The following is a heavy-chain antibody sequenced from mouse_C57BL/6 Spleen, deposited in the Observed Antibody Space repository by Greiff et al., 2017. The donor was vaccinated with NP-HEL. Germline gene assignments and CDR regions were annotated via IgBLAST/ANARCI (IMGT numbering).Heavy chain of an antibody. CDR1: GYTFTDYE. V-gene: IGHV1-15*01. D-gene: IGHD2-13*01. CDR3: TRATIVDY. Sequence: LVESGAELVRPGASVTLSCKASGYTFTDYEMHWVKQTPVHGLEWIGAIDPETGGTAYNQKFKGKAILTADKSSSTAYMELRSLTSEDSAVYYCTRATIVDYWGQGTTLTVSS. CDR2: IDPETGGT. J-gene: IGHJ2*01.